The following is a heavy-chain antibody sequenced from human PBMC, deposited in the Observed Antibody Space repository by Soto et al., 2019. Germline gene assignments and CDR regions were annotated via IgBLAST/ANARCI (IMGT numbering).Heavy chain of an antibody. J-gene: IGHJ6*02. CDR1: EVNSCSYT. CDR2: ISYDGSNK. CDR3: AQQLVRKYYYYGMDV. V-gene: IGHV3-30*03. D-gene: IGHD6-13*01. Sequence: RDPCGVGEVNSCSYTMNRVSKTTGKGLEWVAVISYDGSNKYYADSVKGRFTISRDNSKNTLYLQMNSLRAEDTAVYYCAQQLVRKYYYYGMDVWGQGTTVTVSS.